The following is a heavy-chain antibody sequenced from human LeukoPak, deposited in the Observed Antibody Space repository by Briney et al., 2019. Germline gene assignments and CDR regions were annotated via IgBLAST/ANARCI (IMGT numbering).Heavy chain of an antibody. D-gene: IGHD6-13*01. CDR1: GCSISSGGYY. CDR2: IYYSGST. CDR3: ARGQQLAFDY. V-gene: IGHV4-31*03. J-gene: IGHJ4*02. Sequence: SQTLSLTCTVSGCSISSGGYYWSWLRRRPGKGLEWIGYIYYSGSTYYNPSLKSRVTISVDTSKNQFSLKLSSVTAADTAVYYCARGQQLAFDYWGQGTLVTVSS.